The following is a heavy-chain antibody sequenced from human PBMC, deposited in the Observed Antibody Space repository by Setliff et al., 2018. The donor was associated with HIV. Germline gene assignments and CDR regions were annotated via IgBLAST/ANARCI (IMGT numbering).Heavy chain of an antibody. CDR2: LYHSGTN. D-gene: IGHD5-18*01. CDR1: GYSISSGYF. CDR3: ARQVGSQYSYWAYYFDS. V-gene: IGHV4-38-2*01. Sequence: SETLPLTCAVSGYSISSGYFWGWIRQPPGKGLEWIGSLYHSGTNFYKPSLNSRVTIPIDASTNRFSLKLNSVTAADTAIYYCARQVGSQYSYWAYYFDSWGQGALVTVSS. J-gene: IGHJ4*02.